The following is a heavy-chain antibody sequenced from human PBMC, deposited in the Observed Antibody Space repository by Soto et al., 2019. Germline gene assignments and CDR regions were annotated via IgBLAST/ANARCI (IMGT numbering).Heavy chain of an antibody. V-gene: IGHV3-72*01. J-gene: IGHJ4*02. CDR1: GFTFSDHY. D-gene: IGHD3-10*01. CDR3: ARRPGSGRSVDY. CDR2: IRDKANRYTT. Sequence: EVQLVESGGGLVQPGGSLRLSCAASGFTFSDHYMDWVRQAPGKGLEWVGLIRDKANRYTTEYAATVRGRFTISGDESKNSVYLQMNSLKTEDTAVYYCARRPGSGRSVDYWGQGTLVTVSS.